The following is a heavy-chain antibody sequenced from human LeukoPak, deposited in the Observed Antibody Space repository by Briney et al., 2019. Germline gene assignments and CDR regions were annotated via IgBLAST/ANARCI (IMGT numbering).Heavy chain of an antibody. J-gene: IGHJ4*02. CDR3: ARHIGVGFDY. D-gene: IGHD2-15*01. V-gene: IGHV4-34*01. Sequence: PSETLSLTCAVYGGSFSGYYWSWIRQPPGKGLEWIGEINHSGSTNYNPSLKSRVTISVDTSKNQFSLKLSSVTAADTAVYYCARHIGVGFDYWGQGTLVAVSS. CDR1: GGSFSGYY. CDR2: INHSGST.